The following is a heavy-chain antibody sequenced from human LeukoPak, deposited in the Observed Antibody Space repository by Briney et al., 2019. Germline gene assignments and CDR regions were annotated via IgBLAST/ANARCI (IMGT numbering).Heavy chain of an antibody. CDR1: GFTFSSYW. CDR3: ARVGSGSYYIWFDP. D-gene: IGHD1-26*01. V-gene: IGHV3-7*01. Sequence: PWGSLRLSCAASGFTFSSYWMGWVRQAPGKGLEWVANIKHDGSEKYYVDSVKGRFTVSRDNAKNPLYLQMNSLRVEDTAVYYCARVGSGSYYIWFDPWGQGTLATVSS. J-gene: IGHJ5*02. CDR2: IKHDGSEK.